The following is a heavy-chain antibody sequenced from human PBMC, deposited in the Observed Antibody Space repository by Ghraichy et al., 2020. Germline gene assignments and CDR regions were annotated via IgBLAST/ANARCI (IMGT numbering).Heavy chain of an antibody. J-gene: IGHJ3*02. D-gene: IGHD6-6*01. Sequence: GGSLRLSCAASGFTFSTYWMHWVRQPPGKGLVWVSRISTDGSATNYADSVKGRFTISRDNANNSLSLQVNSLRAEDTALYYCVREYSSSSGRVFDIWGQGTMVTVSS. CDR2: ISTDGSAT. V-gene: IGHV3-74*01. CDR3: VREYSSSSGRVFDI. CDR1: GFTFSTYW.